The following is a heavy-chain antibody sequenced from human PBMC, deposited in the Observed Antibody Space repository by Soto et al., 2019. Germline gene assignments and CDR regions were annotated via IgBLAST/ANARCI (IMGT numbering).Heavy chain of an antibody. Sequence: GGSLRLSCAASGFTFDDYAMHWVRQAPGKGLEWVSGISWNSGSIGYADSVKGRFTISRDNAKNSLYLQMNSLRAEDTALYYCAKLSIVVVPAAPNAFDIWGQGTMVTVSS. CDR2: ISWNSGSI. CDR1: GFTFDDYA. CDR3: AKLSIVVVPAAPNAFDI. J-gene: IGHJ3*02. D-gene: IGHD2-2*01. V-gene: IGHV3-9*01.